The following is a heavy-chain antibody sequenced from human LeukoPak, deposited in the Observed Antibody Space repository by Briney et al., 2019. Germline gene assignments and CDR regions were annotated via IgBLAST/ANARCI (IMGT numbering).Heavy chain of an antibody. CDR1: GFTFSSYS. CDR2: ISSSSSYI. D-gene: IGHD3-10*01. CDR3: ARDYDTMVRGVFDY. J-gene: IGHJ4*02. V-gene: IGHV3-21*01. Sequence: PGGSLRLSCAASGFTFSSYSMNWVRQAPGKGLEWVSSISSSSSYIYYADSVKGRFTISRDNAKNSLYLQMNSLRAEDTAVYYCARDYDTMVRGVFDYWGQGTLVTVPS.